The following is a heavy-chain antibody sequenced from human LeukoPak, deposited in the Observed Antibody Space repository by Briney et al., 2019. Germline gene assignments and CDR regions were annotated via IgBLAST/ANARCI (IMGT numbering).Heavy chain of an antibody. V-gene: IGHV4-34*01. CDR2: INHSGST. Sequence: PSETLSLTCAVYGGSFSGYYWSWIRQPPGKGLEWIGEINHSGSTNYNPSLKSRFTISLDKSKKQFSPKLSSVPAADTAVYYCARAPKLYCTNGVCHYYYYYYMDVWGKGTTVTVSS. D-gene: IGHD2-8*01. J-gene: IGHJ6*03. CDR3: ARAPKLYCTNGVCHYYYYYYMDV. CDR1: GGSFSGYY.